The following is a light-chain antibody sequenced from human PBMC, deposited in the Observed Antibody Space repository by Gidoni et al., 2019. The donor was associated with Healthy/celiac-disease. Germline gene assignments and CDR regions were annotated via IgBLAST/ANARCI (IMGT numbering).Light chain of an antibody. CDR1: QGISNY. CDR3: QKYNSALFT. Sequence: DIQMTQSPSSLSASVGDRVTITCRASQGISNYLAWYQQKPGKVPKLLIYAASTLPSGVPSRFSSSGSGTDLTLTISSLQPEDVATYYCQKYNSALFTFGGGTKVEIK. CDR2: AAS. J-gene: IGKJ4*01. V-gene: IGKV1-27*01.